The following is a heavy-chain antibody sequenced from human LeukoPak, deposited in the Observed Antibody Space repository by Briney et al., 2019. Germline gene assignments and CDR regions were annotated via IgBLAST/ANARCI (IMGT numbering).Heavy chain of an antibody. CDR1: GDTVNTRRYY. J-gene: IGHJ4*02. D-gene: IGHD3-16*02. CDR2: IYHSGST. V-gene: IGHV4-39*01. CDR3: ARRDIVKGGFDY. Sequence: SSETLSLTCPVSGDTVNTRRYYWGWIRQPPGKGLEWIGSIYHSGSTYYEPSLRSRVTISIDTSRNQFSLNLTSVTTADTDLYFCARRDIVKGGFDYWGQGTLVTVSS.